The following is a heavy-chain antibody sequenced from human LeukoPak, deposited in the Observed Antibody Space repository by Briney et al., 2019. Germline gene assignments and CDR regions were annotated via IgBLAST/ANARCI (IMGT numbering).Heavy chain of an antibody. V-gene: IGHV4-38-2*02. CDR3: ARDRVTMVRGVLANFDY. Sequence: SETLSLTCTVSGYSISSGYYWGWIRQPPGKGLEWIGSIYHSGSTYYNPSLKSRVTISVDTSKNQFSLKLSSVTAADTAVYYCARDRVTMVRGVLANFDYWGQGTLVTVSS. J-gene: IGHJ4*02. D-gene: IGHD3-10*01. CDR2: IYHSGST. CDR1: GYSISSGYY.